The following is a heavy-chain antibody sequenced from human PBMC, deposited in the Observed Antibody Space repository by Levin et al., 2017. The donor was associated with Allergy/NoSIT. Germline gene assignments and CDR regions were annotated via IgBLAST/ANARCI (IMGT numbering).Heavy chain of an antibody. CDR1: GFTFSNYG. CDR3: AKGPVRFLEWFWYGMDV. V-gene: IGHV3-30*18. Sequence: GESLKISCAASGFTFSNYGIHWVRQAPGKGLEWVAVISYDGTNKYYADSVKGRFTISRDNSKNTLYLQMNSLRAEDTAVYYCAKGPVRFLEWFWYGMDVWGQGTTVTVSS. D-gene: IGHD3-3*01. CDR2: ISYDGTNK. J-gene: IGHJ6*02.